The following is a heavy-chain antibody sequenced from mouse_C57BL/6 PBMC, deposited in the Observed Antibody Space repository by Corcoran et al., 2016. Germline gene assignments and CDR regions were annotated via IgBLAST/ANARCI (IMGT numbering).Heavy chain of an antibody. V-gene: IGHV1-19*01. Sequence: EVQLQQSGPVLVKPGASVKMSCKASGYTFTDYYMNWVKQSHGKSLEWIGVINPYNGGTSYNQKFKGKATLTVDKSSSTAYMELNSLTSEDSAVYYCARGITAFFDYWGQGTTLTVSS. CDR3: ARGITAFFDY. D-gene: IGHD2-4*01. CDR1: GYTFTDYY. J-gene: IGHJ2*01. CDR2: INPYNGGT.